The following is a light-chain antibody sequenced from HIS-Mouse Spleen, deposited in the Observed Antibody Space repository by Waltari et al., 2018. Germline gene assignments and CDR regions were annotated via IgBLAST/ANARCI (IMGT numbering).Light chain of an antibody. CDR1: SSDVGCYNY. Sequence: QSALTQPASVSGSPGQSITISCTGTSSDVGCYNYVSWYQQHPCKAPKLMIYDVSNRPSGVSNRFSGSKSGNTASLTISGLQAEDEADYYCSSYTSSSFNVVFGGGTKLTVL. V-gene: IGLV2-14*03. J-gene: IGLJ2*01. CDR2: DVS. CDR3: SSYTSSSFNVV.